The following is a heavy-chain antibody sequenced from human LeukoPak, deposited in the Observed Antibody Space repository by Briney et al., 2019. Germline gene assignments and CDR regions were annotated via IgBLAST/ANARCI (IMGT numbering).Heavy chain of an antibody. V-gene: IGHV3-48*03. D-gene: IGHD2-2*01. J-gene: IGHJ4*02. CDR1: GFNFWSYE. CDR3: ARVWITSAAMFGY. Sequence: GGSLRLSCGVSGFNFWSYEMTWVRQAPGKGLEWVSYISETGTSMYYAESVKGRFTISRDNAKKSLYLQMNSLRAEDTAVYYCARVWITSAAMFGYWGQGTLVTVSS. CDR2: ISETGTSM.